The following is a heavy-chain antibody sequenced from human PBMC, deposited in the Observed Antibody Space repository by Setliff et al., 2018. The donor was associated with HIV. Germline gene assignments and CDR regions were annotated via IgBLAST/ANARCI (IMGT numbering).Heavy chain of an antibody. J-gene: IGHJ4*02. V-gene: IGHV3-74*03. Sequence: GGSLRLSCVASGLTFNDYWMHWVRQVPGRGLEWLSHINTDGTFTTYADSVKGRFTISRDNSNDTLFLQIDSLRAEDTAVYFCVRAGYSSGWYRRGGFYFDFWGQGTLVTVSS. D-gene: IGHD6-19*01. CDR3: VRAGYSSGWYRRGGFYFDF. CDR1: GLTFNDYW. CDR2: INTDGTFT.